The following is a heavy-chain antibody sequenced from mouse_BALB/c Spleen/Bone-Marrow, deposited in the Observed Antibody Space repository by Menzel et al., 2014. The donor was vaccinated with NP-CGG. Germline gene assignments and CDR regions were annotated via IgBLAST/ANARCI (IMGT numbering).Heavy chain of an antibody. V-gene: IGHV1-54*01. CDR3: ARSRYGKGAMDY. CDR2: INPGSGGT. Sequence: VNVVESGAELVRPGTSVKVSCKASGYAFTNYLIEWVKRRPGQGLEWIGVINPGSGGTNYNEKFKGKATLTADKSSSTAYMQLSSLTSDDSAVYFCARSRYGKGAMDYWGQGTSVTVSS. CDR1: GYAFTNYL. J-gene: IGHJ4*01. D-gene: IGHD2-10*02.